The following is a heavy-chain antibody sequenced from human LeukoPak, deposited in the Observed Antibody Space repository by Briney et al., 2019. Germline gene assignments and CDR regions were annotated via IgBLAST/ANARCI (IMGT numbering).Heavy chain of an antibody. CDR2: IYYSGST. Sequence: PSETLSLTCTVSGGSISSSSYYWGWIRQPPGKGLEWIGSIYYSGSTYYNPSLKSRVTISVDTSKNQFSLKLSSMTAADTAVYYCASSTVVTDGYHYWGQGTLVTVSS. D-gene: IGHD4-17*01. CDR1: GGSISSSSYY. V-gene: IGHV4-39*01. CDR3: ASSTVVTDGYHY. J-gene: IGHJ4*02.